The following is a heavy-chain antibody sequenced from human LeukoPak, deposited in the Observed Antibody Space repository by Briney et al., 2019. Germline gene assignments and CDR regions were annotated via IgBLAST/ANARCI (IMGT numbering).Heavy chain of an antibody. J-gene: IGHJ6*03. CDR2: FDPEDGET. Sequence: ASVKDSCKVSGYTLIELSQHWVRPAPGKGLEWMGGFDPEDGETTYAQKFQGRVTMTEDTSTDTAYMELSSRTSEDTAVYYCATATHHFYMDVGGKGTTVTVSS. CDR1: GYTLIELS. V-gene: IGHV1-24*01. CDR3: ATATHHFYMDV.